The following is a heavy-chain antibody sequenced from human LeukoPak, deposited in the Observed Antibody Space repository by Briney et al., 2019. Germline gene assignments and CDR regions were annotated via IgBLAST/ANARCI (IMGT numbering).Heavy chain of an antibody. CDR3: ARRIAVAGTTDY. D-gene: IGHD6-19*01. CDR2: INPNSGGT. CDR1: AYTFTGYY. Sequence: ASVKVSCKASAYTFTGYYMHWVRQAPGQGLEWMGWINPNSGGTNYAQKFQGRVTMTRDTSISTAYMELSRLRSDDTAVYYCARRIAVAGTTDYWGQGTLVTVSS. V-gene: IGHV1-2*02. J-gene: IGHJ4*02.